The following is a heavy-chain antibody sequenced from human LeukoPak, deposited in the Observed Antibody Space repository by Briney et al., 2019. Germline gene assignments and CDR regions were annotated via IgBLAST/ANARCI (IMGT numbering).Heavy chain of an antibody. V-gene: IGHV4-59*01. Sequence: SETLSLTCTVSGGSISSYYWSWIRLPPGKGLQWIGYIYYTGATYYNPSLKSRVTISLDTSKNQFSLKLSSVTAADAAVYYCARAGYSYGTGYYFDYWGQGALVTVSS. CDR3: ARAGYSYGTGYYFDY. D-gene: IGHD5-18*01. CDR2: IYYTGAT. J-gene: IGHJ4*02. CDR1: GGSISSYY.